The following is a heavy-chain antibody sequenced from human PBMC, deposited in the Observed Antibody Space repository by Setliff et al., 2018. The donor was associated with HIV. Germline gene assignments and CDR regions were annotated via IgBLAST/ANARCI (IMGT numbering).Heavy chain of an antibody. V-gene: IGHV4-28*06. Sequence: SETLSLTCAVSGYSISSSNWWAWFRQPPGKGLEWIGYIYHNGNTNYNPSLRSRVTMSIDTSKNQFFLKLSSVTALDTATYYCARMGNSYDSSGSYDYLDYWGQGTLVTVSS. CDR2: IYHNGNT. CDR3: ARMGNSYDSSGSYDYLDY. CDR1: GYSISSSNW. D-gene: IGHD3-22*01. J-gene: IGHJ4*02.